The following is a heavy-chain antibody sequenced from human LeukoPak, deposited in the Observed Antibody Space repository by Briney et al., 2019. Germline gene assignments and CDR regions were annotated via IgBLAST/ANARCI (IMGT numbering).Heavy chain of an antibody. CDR2: IYTSGST. CDR3: ARVITMVRGVIPWFDP. CDR1: GGSISSYY. Sequence: SETLSLTCTVSGGSISSYYWSWIRQPAGKGLEWIGRIYTSGSTNYNPSLKSRVIMSVDTSKNQFSLKLSSVTAADTAVYYCARVITMVRGVIPWFDPWGQGTLVTVSS. V-gene: IGHV4-4*07. J-gene: IGHJ5*02. D-gene: IGHD3-10*01.